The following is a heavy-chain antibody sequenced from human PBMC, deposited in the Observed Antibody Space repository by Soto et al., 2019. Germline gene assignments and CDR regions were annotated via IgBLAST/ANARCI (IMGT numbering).Heavy chain of an antibody. D-gene: IGHD3-10*01. CDR3: ARGYYGSGSYYYYYYMDV. V-gene: IGHV4-34*01. J-gene: IGHJ6*03. CDR2: INHSGST. CDR1: GGSFSGYY. Sequence: PSETLSLTCAVYGGSFSGYYWNWIRQPPGKGLEWIGEINHSGSTNYNPSLKSRVTISVDTSKNQFSLKLSSVTAADTAVYYCARGYYGSGSYYYYYYMDVWGKGTTVTV.